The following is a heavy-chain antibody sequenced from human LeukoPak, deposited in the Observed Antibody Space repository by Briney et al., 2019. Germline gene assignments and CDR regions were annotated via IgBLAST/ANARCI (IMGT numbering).Heavy chain of an antibody. J-gene: IGHJ4*02. CDR1: GGSISSYY. CDR3: ARGGEEWELLAFDY. Sequence: SETLSLTCTVSGGSISSYYWSWIRQPLGKGLEWIGYIYYSGSTSYNPSLKSRVTISVDTSKNQFSLKLSSVTAADTAVYYCARGGEEWELLAFDYWGQGTLVTVSS. D-gene: IGHD1-26*01. V-gene: IGHV4-59*01. CDR2: IYYSGST.